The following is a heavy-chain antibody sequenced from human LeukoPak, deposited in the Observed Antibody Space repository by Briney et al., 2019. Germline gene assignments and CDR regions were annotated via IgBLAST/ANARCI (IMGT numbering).Heavy chain of an antibody. CDR2: IYHSGST. D-gene: IGHD5-18*01. CDR3: ARGGYSYGYNWFDP. J-gene: IGHJ5*02. V-gene: IGHV4-38-2*02. CDR1: GYSISSGYY. Sequence: SETLSLTCTVSGYSISSGYYWGWIRQPPGKGLEWIGSIYHSGSTYCNPSLKSRVTISVDTSKNQFSLKLSSVTAADTAVYYCARGGYSYGYNWFDPWGQGTLVTVSS.